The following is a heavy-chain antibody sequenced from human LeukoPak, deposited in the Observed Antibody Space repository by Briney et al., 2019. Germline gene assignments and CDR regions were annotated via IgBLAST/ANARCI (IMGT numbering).Heavy chain of an antibody. D-gene: IGHD6-19*01. V-gene: IGHV3-48*03. J-gene: IGHJ4*02. CDR2: ISSSGSIM. CDR1: GFTFSSYE. CDR3: ARDEQSDY. Sequence: PGGSLRLSCAASGFTFSSYEMNWVRQASGKGLEWVSYISSSGSIMYYADSVEGRFTISRDNAKNSLYLQMNSLRAEDTAVYYCARDEQSDYWGQGTLVTVSS.